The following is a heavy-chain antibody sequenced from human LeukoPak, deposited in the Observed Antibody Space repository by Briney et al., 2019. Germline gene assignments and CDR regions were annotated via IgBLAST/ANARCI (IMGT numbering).Heavy chain of an antibody. V-gene: IGHV1-46*01. CDR3: ARDRYIVVVTASGGMDV. CDR1: GYTFTSYC. J-gene: IGHJ6*02. Sequence: ASVKVSCKASGYTFTSYCMHWVRQAPGQGLEWMGIINPSGGSTSYAQKFQGRVTMTRDTSTSTVYMELSSLRSEDTAVYYCARDRYIVVVTASGGMDVWGQGTTVTVSS. CDR2: INPSGGST. D-gene: IGHD2-21*02.